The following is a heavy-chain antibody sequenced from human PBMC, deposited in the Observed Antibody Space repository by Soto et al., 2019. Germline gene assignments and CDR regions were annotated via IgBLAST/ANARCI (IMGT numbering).Heavy chain of an antibody. Sequence: SETLSLTCTVSGGSISSYYWSWIRQPPGKGLEWIGYIYYSGSTNYNPSLKSRVTISVDTSKNQFSLKLSSVTAADTAVYYCARVPYYYGSGRKQNYFDYWGQGTLVTVSS. J-gene: IGHJ4*02. D-gene: IGHD3-10*01. CDR3: ARVPYYYGSGRKQNYFDY. V-gene: IGHV4-59*01. CDR2: IYYSGST. CDR1: GGSISSYY.